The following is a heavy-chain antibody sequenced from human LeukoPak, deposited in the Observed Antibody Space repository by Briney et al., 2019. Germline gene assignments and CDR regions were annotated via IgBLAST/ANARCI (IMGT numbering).Heavy chain of an antibody. D-gene: IGHD6-13*01. Sequence: SQTLSLTCAISGDSVSSNSAAWTWIRQSPSRGLEWLGRTYYRSKWYNDYAVSVKSRITINPDTSKDQFSLQLNSVTPEDTAVYYCARGGAAAARRRAFDIWGQGTMVTVSS. CDR3: ARGGAAAARRRAFDI. CDR2: TYYRSKWYN. J-gene: IGHJ3*02. V-gene: IGHV6-1*01. CDR1: GDSVSSNSAA.